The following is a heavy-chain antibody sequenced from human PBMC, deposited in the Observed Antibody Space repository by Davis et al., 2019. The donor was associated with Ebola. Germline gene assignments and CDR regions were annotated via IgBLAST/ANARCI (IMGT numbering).Heavy chain of an antibody. D-gene: IGHD2-15*01. Sequence: MPSETLSLTCAVYGGSFSGYYWSWIRQHPGKGLEWIGYIYYSGSTYYNPSLKSRVTISVDTSKNQFSLKLSSVTAADTAVYYCAGCSGGSCYYFDYWGQGTLVTVSS. V-gene: IGHV4-31*11. CDR3: AGCSGGSCYYFDY. J-gene: IGHJ4*02. CDR1: GGSFSGYY. CDR2: IYYSGST.